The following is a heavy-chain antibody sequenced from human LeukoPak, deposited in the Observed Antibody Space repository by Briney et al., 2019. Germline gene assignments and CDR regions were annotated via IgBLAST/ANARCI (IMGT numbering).Heavy chain of an antibody. V-gene: IGHV1-2*02. CDR3: AKSYDYVWGSYRSGAFDI. CDR2: INPNSGGT. Sequence: ASVTVSCKASGYTFTGYYMHWVRQAPGQGLEWMGWINPNSGGTNYAQKFQGRVTMTRDTSISTAYMELSRLRSDDTAVYYCAKSYDYVWGSYRSGAFDIWGQGTMVTVSS. D-gene: IGHD3-16*02. J-gene: IGHJ3*02. CDR1: GYTFTGYY.